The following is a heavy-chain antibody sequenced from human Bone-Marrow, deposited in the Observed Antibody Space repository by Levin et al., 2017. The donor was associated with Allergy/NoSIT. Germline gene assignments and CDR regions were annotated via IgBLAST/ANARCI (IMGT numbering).Heavy chain of an antibody. CDR2: FEPEDIEI. V-gene: IGHV1-24*01. Sequence: ASVKVSCKVSGFSVTEVSMHWVRQAPGKGLEWMGGFEPEDIEIVYAQKFQDRITMTEDTSTNTAYLELSSLRSDDTAMYFCAIDPRFGELSPYTGGQGTLVTVSA. CDR1: GFSVTEVS. J-gene: IGHJ4*02. CDR3: AIDPRFGELSPYT. D-gene: IGHD3-10*01.